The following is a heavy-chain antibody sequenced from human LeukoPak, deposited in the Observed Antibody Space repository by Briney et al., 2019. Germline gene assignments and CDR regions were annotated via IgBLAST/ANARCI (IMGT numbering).Heavy chain of an antibody. CDR2: ISGSGGST. CDR3: AKGSGGSSWFEGFDP. Sequence: PGGSLRLSCAASGFTFSSYAMSWVRQAPGKGLEWVSAISGSGGSTYYADSVKGRFTISRDNSKNTLYLQMNSLRAEDTAVYYCAKGSGGSSWFEGFDPWGQGTLVTVSS. D-gene: IGHD6-13*01. CDR1: GFTFSSYA. J-gene: IGHJ5*02. V-gene: IGHV3-23*01.